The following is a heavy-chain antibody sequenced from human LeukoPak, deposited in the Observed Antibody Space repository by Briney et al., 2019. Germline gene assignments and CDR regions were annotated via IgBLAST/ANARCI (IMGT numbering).Heavy chain of an antibody. V-gene: IGHV4-34*01. CDR1: GGSFSGYY. CDR2: INHSGST. J-gene: IGHJ4*02. CDR3: ARAFPSMRD. Sequence: PSETLSLTCAVSGGSFSGYYWSWIRQPPGKGLEWIGEINHSGSTNYNPSLKSRVTISVDTSKNQFSLKLSSVTAADTAVYYCARAFPSMRDWGQGTLVTVSS. D-gene: IGHD2-21*01.